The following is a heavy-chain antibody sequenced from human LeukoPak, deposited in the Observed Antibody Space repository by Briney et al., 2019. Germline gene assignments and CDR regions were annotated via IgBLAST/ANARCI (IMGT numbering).Heavy chain of an antibody. CDR1: GYSFTSYW. CDR2: IYPGDSDT. J-gene: IGHJ3*02. D-gene: IGHD4-17*01. Sequence: GESLKISCKGSGYSFTSYWIGWVRQMPGKGLEWMGIIYPGDSDTRYSPSFQGQVTISADKSISTAYLQWSSLKASDTAMYYCARHGYGDYDGSAFDIWGQGTMVTVSS. V-gene: IGHV5-51*01. CDR3: ARHGYGDYDGSAFDI.